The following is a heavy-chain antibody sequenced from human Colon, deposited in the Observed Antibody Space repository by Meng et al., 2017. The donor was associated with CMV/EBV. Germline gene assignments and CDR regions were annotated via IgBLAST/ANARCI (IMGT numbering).Heavy chain of an antibody. V-gene: IGHV3-30*02. CDR3: AKESDDFWSGHNERGWDY. Sequence: GESLKISCAASGFTFNIYGMHWVRQAPGKGLEWVAFIRYDGSNPYYADSVKGRFTVSRDNSKNTLYLQINSLSSEDTAVYYCAKESDDFWSGHNERGWDYWGQGTLVTASS. CDR2: IRYDGSNP. CDR1: GFTFNIYG. J-gene: IGHJ4*02. D-gene: IGHD3-3*01.